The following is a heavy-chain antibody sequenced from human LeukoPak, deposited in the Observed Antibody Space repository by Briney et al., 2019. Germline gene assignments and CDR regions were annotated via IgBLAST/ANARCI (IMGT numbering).Heavy chain of an antibody. CDR3: ACRYSGYDVMGGAFDL. J-gene: IGHJ3*01. Sequence: SETLSLTCTVSGGSIYSYYWSWIRQPPGKGLEWIGYIYYSGSTNYNPSLKSRVAISVDTSKNQFSLKLSSVTAADTAVYYCACRYSGYDVMGGAFDLWGQGTVVTVSS. V-gene: IGHV4-59*01. CDR1: GGSIYSYY. CDR2: IYYSGST. D-gene: IGHD5-12*01.